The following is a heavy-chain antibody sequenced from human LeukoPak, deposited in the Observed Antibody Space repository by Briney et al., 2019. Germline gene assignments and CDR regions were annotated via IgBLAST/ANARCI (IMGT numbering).Heavy chain of an antibody. J-gene: IGHJ4*02. D-gene: IGHD2-15*01. CDR2: INHSGST. V-gene: IGHV4-34*01. CDR3: ARAPRSGGSRYFDY. CDR1: GGSFSGYY. Sequence: SETLSLTCAVYGGSFSGYYWSWIRQPPGKGLEWIGEINHSGSTNYNPSLKSRVTISVDTSKNQFSLKLSSVTAADTAVYYCARAPRSGGSRYFDYWGQGTLVTVSS.